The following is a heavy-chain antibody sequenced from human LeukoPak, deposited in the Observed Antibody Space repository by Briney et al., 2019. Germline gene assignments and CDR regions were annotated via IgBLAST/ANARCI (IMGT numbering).Heavy chain of an antibody. J-gene: IGHJ3*02. D-gene: IGHD4-17*01. V-gene: IGHV3-21*05. Sequence: GGSLRLFYAASGFTFSSYSVNWVRQAPGRGLEWVSYISFSDSYKYYADSVKGRFTISRDNAKNSLYLQMNGLRAEDTAVYYCARDRYGYFGDAFDIWAARAIVTVSS. CDR3: ARDRYGYFGDAFDI. CDR1: GFTFSSYS. CDR2: ISFSDSYK.